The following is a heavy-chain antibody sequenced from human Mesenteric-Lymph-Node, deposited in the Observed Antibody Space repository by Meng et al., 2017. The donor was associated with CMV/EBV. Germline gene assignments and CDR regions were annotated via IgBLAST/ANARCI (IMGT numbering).Heavy chain of an antibody. D-gene: IGHD1-26*01. CDR2: INPSDDYT. CDR1: GYTFTTYG. Sequence: ASVKVSCKASGYTFTTYGITWVRQAPGQGLEWLGLINPSDDYTEYAQKFQGRVTMTRDTSTNTVYMDLSSLRSEDTAVYYCARDPIVGADFDFDYWGQGTLVTVSS. CDR3: ARDPIVGADFDFDY. V-gene: IGHV1-46*01. J-gene: IGHJ4*02.